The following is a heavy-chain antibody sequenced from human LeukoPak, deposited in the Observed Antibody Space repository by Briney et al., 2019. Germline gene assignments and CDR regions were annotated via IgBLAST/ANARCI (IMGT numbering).Heavy chain of an antibody. V-gene: IGHV5-51*01. CDR3: ARRRAVAGVYYFDY. CDR2: IYPGDSAT. CDR1: GYSFTSYW. J-gene: IGHJ4*02. Sequence: GESLKISCKGSGYSFTSYWIAWVRQMPGKGLEWMGIIYPGDSATRYSPSFQGQVTTSADKSISTAYLQWSSLKASDTAMYYCARRRAVAGVYYFDYWGQGTLVTVSS. D-gene: IGHD6-19*01.